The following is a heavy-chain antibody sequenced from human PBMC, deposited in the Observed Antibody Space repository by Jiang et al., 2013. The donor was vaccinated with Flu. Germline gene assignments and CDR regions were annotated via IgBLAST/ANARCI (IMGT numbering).Heavy chain of an antibody. CDR3: ARHIRAVAGMGWFDY. D-gene: IGHD6-19*01. CDR2: IYTTGST. V-gene: IGHV4-61*02. Sequence: GGSITSGTYYWTWIRQPAGKGLQWIGRIYTTGSTDYHPSLESRVTISLDTSKNQFSLKLSSVTAADTAVYYCARHIRAVAGMGWFDYWGQGTLVTVSS. J-gene: IGHJ4*02. CDR1: GGSITSGTYY.